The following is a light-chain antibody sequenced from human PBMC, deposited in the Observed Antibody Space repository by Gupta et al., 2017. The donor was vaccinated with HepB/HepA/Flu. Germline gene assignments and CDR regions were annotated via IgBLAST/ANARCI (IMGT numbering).Light chain of an antibody. CDR3: SSYAGSNNVV. J-gene: IGLJ2*01. Sequence: QSALPQPPSAPGSPGRSVTISCPGTSSDVGGYNYVSWYQQHPGKAPKLMIYEVSKRPSGVPDRFSGSKSGNTASLTVSGLQAEDEADYYCSSYAGSNNVVFGGGTKLTVL. CDR2: EVS. V-gene: IGLV2-8*01. CDR1: SSDVGGYNY.